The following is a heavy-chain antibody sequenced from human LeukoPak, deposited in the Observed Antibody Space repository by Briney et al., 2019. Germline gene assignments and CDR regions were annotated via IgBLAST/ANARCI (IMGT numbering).Heavy chain of an antibody. V-gene: IGHV1-2*02. Sequence: ASVKVSCKASGYTFTGYYMHWVRQAPGQGLEWMGWINPNSGGTNYAQKFQGRVTMTRDTSISTAYMELSRLRSDDTAVYYCARGVAVASSLYYFDYWGQGTLVTVSS. CDR2: INPNSGGT. J-gene: IGHJ4*02. CDR1: GYTFTGYY. D-gene: IGHD6-19*01. CDR3: ARGVAVASSLYYFDY.